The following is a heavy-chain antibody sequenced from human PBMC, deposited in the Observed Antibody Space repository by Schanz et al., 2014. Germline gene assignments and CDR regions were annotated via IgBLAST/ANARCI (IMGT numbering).Heavy chain of an antibody. CDR3: ARTLVNGSRKWFVP. V-gene: IGHV4-4*07. Sequence: QVQLQESGPGLVKPSETLSLTCAVSGASVSSFYWSWIRQPAGKGLEWIGHVYATGRTKYNPSLKSRVTMSVDPSQKQISLKLTSVTAADTAAYYCARTLVNGSRKWFVPWGPGTQVTVSS. CDR2: VYATGRT. J-gene: IGHJ5*02. D-gene: IGHD3-10*01. CDR1: GASVSSFY.